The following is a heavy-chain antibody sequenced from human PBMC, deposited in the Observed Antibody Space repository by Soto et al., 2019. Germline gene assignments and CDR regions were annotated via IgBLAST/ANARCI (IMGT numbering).Heavy chain of an antibody. CDR2: IGADGRDR. J-gene: IGHJ6*02. CDR1: GFTFSHHG. CDR3: ARDGQDVAPWGLDA. V-gene: IGHV3-33*08. Sequence: QVQLVESGGGVVQPGRSLRLSCAASGFTFSHHGVHWVRQPPGKGLQWVAFIGADGRDRDYSDSAKGRITVSRDNARKTVYLQVESLRVDDTAIYRCARDGQDVAPWGLDAWGLGTTVIVSS. D-gene: IGHD5-12*01.